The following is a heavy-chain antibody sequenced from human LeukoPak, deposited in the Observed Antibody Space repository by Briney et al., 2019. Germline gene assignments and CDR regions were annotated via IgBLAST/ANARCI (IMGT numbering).Heavy chain of an antibody. CDR1: GYTFTNYD. J-gene: IGHJ4*02. Sequence: ASVKVSCKASGYTFTNYDINWVRQATGQGLEWMGWMNPNSGNTGYAQKFQGRVTITSNTSISTAYMELSSLRSEDTAVYYCARGVAGTEMYYFDYWGQGTLVTVSS. V-gene: IGHV1-8*03. CDR3: ARGVAGTEMYYFDY. D-gene: IGHD6-19*01. CDR2: MNPNSGNT.